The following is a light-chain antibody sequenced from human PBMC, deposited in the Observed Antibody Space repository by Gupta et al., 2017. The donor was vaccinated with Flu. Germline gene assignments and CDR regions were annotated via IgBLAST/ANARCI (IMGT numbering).Light chain of an antibody. CDR1: QSLVHSDGNTY. CDR2: KIS. Sequence: DIVMTQTPLSSPVTLGQPASISCRSSQSLVHSDGNTYLSWFQQRPGQPPRLLLYKISNRFSGVPDRFSGSGAGTDFTLKISRVESEDVGIYYCMQATKYPRTFGQGTKVEI. V-gene: IGKV2-24*01. J-gene: IGKJ1*01. CDR3: MQATKYPRT.